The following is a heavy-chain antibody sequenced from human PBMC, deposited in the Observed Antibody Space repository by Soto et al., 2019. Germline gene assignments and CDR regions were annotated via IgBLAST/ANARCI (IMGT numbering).Heavy chain of an antibody. D-gene: IGHD2-8*01. Sequence: QVQLVESGGGLVKPGGSLRLSCAASGFTFSDYYMTWIRQAPGKGLEWVSYISNRGSPTYAESVKGRFTVSRDNARNSVYLQMSSLRAEDTAFYYCAKMEYGLSDSDYWGLGTLVTVSS. CDR1: GFTFSDYY. CDR3: AKMEYGLSDSDY. V-gene: IGHV3-11*01. CDR2: ISNRGSPT. J-gene: IGHJ4*02.